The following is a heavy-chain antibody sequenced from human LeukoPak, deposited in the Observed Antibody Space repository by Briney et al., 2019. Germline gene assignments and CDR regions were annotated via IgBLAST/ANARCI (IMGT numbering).Heavy chain of an antibody. V-gene: IGHV4-4*02. Sequence: SETLSLTCAVSGGSISSSNWWTWVRQPPGKGLEWIGSIYHSGSTYYNPSLKSRVTISVDTSKNQFSLKLSSVTAADTAVYYWARGRDVAATAKDFFDYGGQGTLVTVSS. CDR2: IYHSGST. CDR1: GGSISSSNW. D-gene: IGHD2-21*02. J-gene: IGHJ4*02. CDR3: ARGRDVAATAKDFFDY.